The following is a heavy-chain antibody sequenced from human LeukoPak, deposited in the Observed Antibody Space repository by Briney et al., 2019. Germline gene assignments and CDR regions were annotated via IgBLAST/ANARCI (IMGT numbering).Heavy chain of an antibody. Sequence: PSETLSLTCTVSGGSISSYYWSWIRQPPGKGQEWIGYIYYSGSANYNPSLKSRVTISVDTSKNQFSLKLSSVTAADTAVYYCARSMVRGPGPYYFDYWGQGTLVTVSS. D-gene: IGHD3-10*01. CDR2: IYYSGSA. J-gene: IGHJ4*02. CDR1: GGSISSYY. V-gene: IGHV4-59*08. CDR3: ARSMVRGPGPYYFDY.